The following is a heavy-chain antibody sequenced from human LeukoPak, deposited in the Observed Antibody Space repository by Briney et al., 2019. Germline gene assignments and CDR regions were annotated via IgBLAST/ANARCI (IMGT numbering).Heavy chain of an antibody. CDR2: IITDTGNP. Sequence: ASVKVSCKASGYTLTQHSINWVRQAPGQGLEWMGWIITDTGNPTYAQGFTGRFVFSVDTSVNTAYLQISSLKAEDTAVYYGSREVLRHDYWGQGTLVTVSS. V-gene: IGHV7-4-1*02. D-gene: IGHD3-10*01. CDR3: SREVLRHDY. CDR1: GYTLTQHS. J-gene: IGHJ4*02.